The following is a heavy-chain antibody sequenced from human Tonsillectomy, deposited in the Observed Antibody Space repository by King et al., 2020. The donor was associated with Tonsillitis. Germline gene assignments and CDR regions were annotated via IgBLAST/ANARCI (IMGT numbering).Heavy chain of an antibody. Sequence: VQLVESGGGLVQPGGSLRLSCAASGFTFSSYAMSWVRQAPGKGLDWVSAISGSGGSTYYADSVKGRFTISRDNSKNTLYLQMNSLGAEDTAVYYCAKGLHYYYDSSGTYNWFDPWGQGTLVTVSS. CDR3: AKGLHYYYDSSGTYNWFDP. D-gene: IGHD3-22*01. J-gene: IGHJ5*02. CDR1: GFTFSSYA. V-gene: IGHV3-23*04. CDR2: ISGSGGST.